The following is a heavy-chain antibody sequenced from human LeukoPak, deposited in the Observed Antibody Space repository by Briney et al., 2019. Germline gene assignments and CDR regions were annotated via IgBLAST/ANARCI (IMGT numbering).Heavy chain of an antibody. Sequence: GGSLRLSCAASGFTLSSYSMNWVRQAPGKGLEWVSAISGSGGSTYYADSVKGRFTISRDNSKNTLYLQMNSLRAEDTAVYYCAKLIAVAGYYFDYWGQGTLVTVSS. D-gene: IGHD6-19*01. CDR2: ISGSGGST. V-gene: IGHV3-23*01. J-gene: IGHJ4*02. CDR3: AKLIAVAGYYFDY. CDR1: GFTLSSYS.